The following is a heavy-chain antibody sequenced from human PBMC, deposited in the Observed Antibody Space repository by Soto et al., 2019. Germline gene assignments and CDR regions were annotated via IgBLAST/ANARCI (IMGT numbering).Heavy chain of an antibody. V-gene: IGHV3-23*01. Sequence: GGSLRLSFAASGFTFSSYAMSWVRQAPGKGLEWVSAISGSGGSTYYADSVKGRFTISRDNSKNTLYLQMNSLRAEDTAVYYCAKGGSSSSSRAARYYYYGMDVWGQGTTVTVSS. D-gene: IGHD6-6*01. CDR2: ISGSGGST. J-gene: IGHJ6*02. CDR1: GFTFSSYA. CDR3: AKGGSSSSSRAARYYYYGMDV.